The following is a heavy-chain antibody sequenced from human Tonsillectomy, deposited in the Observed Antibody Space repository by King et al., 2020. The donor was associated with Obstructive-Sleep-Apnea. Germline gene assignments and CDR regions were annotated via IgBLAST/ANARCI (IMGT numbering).Heavy chain of an antibody. V-gene: IGHV4-59*01. Sequence: QLQESGPGLVKPSETLSLTCTVSGGSISSYYWSWIRQPPGKGLEWIGYIYYSGSTNYNPSLKSRVTISLDTSKNQFSLKLSSLTAADTAVYYCARVYSSSWSEYYFDYWGQGTLVTVSS. CDR2: IYYSGST. J-gene: IGHJ4*02. CDR3: ARVYSSSWSEYYFDY. D-gene: IGHD6-13*01. CDR1: GGSISSYY.